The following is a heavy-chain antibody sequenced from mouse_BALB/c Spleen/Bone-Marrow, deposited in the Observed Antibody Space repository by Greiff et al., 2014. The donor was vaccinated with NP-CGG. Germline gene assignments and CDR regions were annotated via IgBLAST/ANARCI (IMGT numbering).Heavy chain of an antibody. CDR3: AAYYYVSSYGFAY. Sequence: EVQLVESGAELVKPGASVKLSCTASGFNIKDTYMHWVKQRPEQGLEWIGRIDPANGNTKYDPKFQGKATITADTSSNTAYLQLSSLTSEDTAVYYCAAYYYVSSYGFAYWGQGTLVTVSA. J-gene: IGHJ3*01. V-gene: IGHV14-3*02. CDR1: GFNIKDTY. CDR2: IDPANGNT. D-gene: IGHD1-1*01.